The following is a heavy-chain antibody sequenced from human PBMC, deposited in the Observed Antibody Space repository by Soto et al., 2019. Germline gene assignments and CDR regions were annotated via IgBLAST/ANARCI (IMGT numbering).Heavy chain of an antibody. CDR3: ARASDIVVIRSYWYFDL. J-gene: IGHJ2*01. D-gene: IGHD2-15*01. V-gene: IGHV1-46*01. Sequence: ASVKVSCKASGYTFTSYDINWVRQAPGQGLEWVGLINPSGGSTTYARKFQGRVTITRDTSTSTVYMELSSLRSEDTAVYFCARASDIVVIRSYWYFDLWGRGTLVTVSS. CDR2: INPSGGST. CDR1: GYTFTSYD.